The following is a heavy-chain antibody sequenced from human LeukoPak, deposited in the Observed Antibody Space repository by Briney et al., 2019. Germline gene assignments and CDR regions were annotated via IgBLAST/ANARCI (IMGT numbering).Heavy chain of an antibody. D-gene: IGHD2-2*01. Sequence: PSETLSLTCTVSGYSISSGYYWGWIRQPPGKGLEWIGSISQSGSTYDNPSLKSRVTLSVDTSKNQVSLKLSSVTAADTAVYYCARGRFQLVVPASYAFDIWGQGTMVTVSS. CDR3: ARGRFQLVVPASYAFDI. CDR2: ISQSGST. J-gene: IGHJ3*02. V-gene: IGHV4-38-2*02. CDR1: GYSISSGYY.